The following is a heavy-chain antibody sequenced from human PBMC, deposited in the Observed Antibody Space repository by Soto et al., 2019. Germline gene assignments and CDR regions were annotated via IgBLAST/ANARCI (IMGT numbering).Heavy chain of an antibody. CDR3: ARYKSNYYYGMDV. V-gene: IGHV4-61*01. Sequence: SETLSLTCTVSGGSVSSGSYYWSWIRQPPGKGLEWIGYIYHSGSTYYNPSLKSRVTISVDRSKNQFSLKLSSVTAADTAVYYCARYKSNYYYGMDVWGQGTTVTVSS. D-gene: IGHD1-20*01. CDR2: IYHSGST. CDR1: GGSVSSGSYY. J-gene: IGHJ6*02.